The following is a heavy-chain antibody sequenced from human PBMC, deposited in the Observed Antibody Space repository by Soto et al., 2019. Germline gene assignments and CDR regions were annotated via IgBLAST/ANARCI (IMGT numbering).Heavy chain of an antibody. CDR1: GGSISSGGYY. CDR2: IYYSGST. CDR3: ARAQTEDTYYDILTGHHFDY. J-gene: IGHJ4*02. V-gene: IGHV4-31*03. Sequence: PSETLSLTCPVSGGSISSGGYYWSWIRQHPGKGLEWIGYIYYSGSTYYNPSLKSRVTISVDTSKNQFSLKLSSVTAADTAVYYCARAQTEDTYYDILTGHHFDYWGQGTLVTVSS. D-gene: IGHD3-9*01.